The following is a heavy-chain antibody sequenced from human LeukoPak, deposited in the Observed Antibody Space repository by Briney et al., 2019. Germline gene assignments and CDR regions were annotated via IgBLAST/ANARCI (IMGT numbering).Heavy chain of an antibody. CDR3: ARAPSTKYYYDSSGPIDAFDI. CDR2: IIPIFGTA. CDR1: GGTFSSYA. V-gene: IGHV1-69*13. J-gene: IGHJ3*02. Sequence: SVKVSCKASGGTFSSYAISWVREAPGQGLEWMGGIIPIFGTANYAQKFQGRVTITADESTSTAYMELSSLRSEDTAVYYCARAPSTKYYYDSSGPIDAFDIWGQGTMVTVSS. D-gene: IGHD3-22*01.